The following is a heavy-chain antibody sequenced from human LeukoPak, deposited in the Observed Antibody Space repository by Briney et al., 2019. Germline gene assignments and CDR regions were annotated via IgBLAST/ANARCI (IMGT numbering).Heavy chain of an antibody. J-gene: IGHJ5*02. Sequence: SVKVSCKASGYTFTSYGISWVRQAPGQGLEWLGGIMPIFRTANYGQKFQGRVTITADESTSTAYMELSSLRSDDTAVYYCARMAVSGRDNWFDPWGPGSLVTVSS. CDR2: IMPIFRTA. D-gene: IGHD6-19*01. CDR3: ARMAVSGRDNWFDP. CDR1: GYTFTSYG. V-gene: IGHV1-69*13.